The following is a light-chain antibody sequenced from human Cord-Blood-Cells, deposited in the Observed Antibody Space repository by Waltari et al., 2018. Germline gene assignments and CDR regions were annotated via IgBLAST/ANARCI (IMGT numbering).Light chain of an antibody. CDR3: SSYTSSSTLV. CDR2: DVS. V-gene: IGLV2-14*01. J-gene: IGLJ2*01. Sequence: QSALTQPASVSGSPGQSITISCTGTSSDVGGYNYVSWYQQHPGKAPKLMIYDVSKRPSGVSHRFSGSKSVNTASLTISGLQAEDEADYYCSSYTSSSTLVFGGGTKLTVL. CDR1: SSDVGGYNY.